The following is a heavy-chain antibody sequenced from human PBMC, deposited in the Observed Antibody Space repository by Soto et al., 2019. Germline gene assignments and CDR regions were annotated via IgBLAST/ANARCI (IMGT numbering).Heavy chain of an antibody. D-gene: IGHD4-17*01. CDR2: ISYDGSNK. V-gene: IGHV3-30-3*01. CDR1: GFTFSSYA. Sequence: PGGSLRLSCAASGFTFSSYAMHWVRQAPGKGLEWVAVISYDGSNKYYADSVKGRFTISRDNSKNTLYLQMNSLRAEDTAVYYCARADYGDYPLYFDYWGQGTLVTVSS. CDR3: ARADYGDYPLYFDY. J-gene: IGHJ4*02.